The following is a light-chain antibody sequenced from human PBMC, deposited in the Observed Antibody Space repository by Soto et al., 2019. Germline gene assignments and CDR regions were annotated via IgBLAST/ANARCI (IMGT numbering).Light chain of an antibody. CDR2: EVS. V-gene: IGLV2-14*01. CDR3: FSFTTDWTHV. Sequence: QSVLTQPPSASGSPGQSVAISCTGTSSDVGGYNYVSWYQQYPGKAPKLIISEVSNRPSGVSNRFSGSKSGTAASLTISGLQTEDEADYFCFSFTTDWTHVFGTGTKVTVL. J-gene: IGLJ1*01. CDR1: SSDVGGYNY.